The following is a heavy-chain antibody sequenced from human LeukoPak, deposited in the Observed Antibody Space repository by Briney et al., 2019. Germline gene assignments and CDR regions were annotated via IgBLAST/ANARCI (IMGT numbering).Heavy chain of an antibody. CDR2: IYYSGST. Sequence: ASETLSLTCNVTGDSITSYYWSWIRQPPVKGLEWIGYIYYSGSTNYNPSLKSRVTMSVDTSKNQFSLKLSSVTATDTAVYYCARQRTYYYYGMDVWGQGTTVTVSS. CDR1: GDSITSYY. V-gene: IGHV4-59*08. CDR3: ARQRTYYYYGMDV. J-gene: IGHJ6*02.